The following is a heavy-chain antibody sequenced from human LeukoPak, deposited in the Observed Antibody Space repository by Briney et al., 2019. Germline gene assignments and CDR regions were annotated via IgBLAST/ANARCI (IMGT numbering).Heavy chain of an antibody. Sequence: ASVKVACTASGYDFTSYDINWVGQATGQGLEWMGWMNPNSGNTGYAQKIQGRVTITRNTSISTDYMELSSLRSEDTAVDYCARGGCSTSCYIPYYYYYYYMDVWGKGTTVTVSS. D-gene: IGHD2-2*02. CDR3: ARGGCSTSCYIPYYYYYYYMDV. CDR1: GYDFTSYD. V-gene: IGHV1-8*03. CDR2: MNPNSGNT. J-gene: IGHJ6*03.